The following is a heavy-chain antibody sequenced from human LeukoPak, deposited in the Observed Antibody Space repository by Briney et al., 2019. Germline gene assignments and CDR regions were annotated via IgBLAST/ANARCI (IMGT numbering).Heavy chain of an antibody. CDR2: ISGSGGST. V-gene: IGHV3-23*01. CDR1: GFTFSSYA. D-gene: IGHD3-22*01. CDR3: AKGAVVSYYYDSSPDY. J-gene: IGHJ4*02. Sequence: GGSLRLSCAASGFTFSSYAMSWVRQAPGKGLEWVSAISGSGGSTYYADSVKGRFTISRDNSKNTLYLQMNSLRAEDTAVYYCAKGAVVSYYYDSSPDYWGQGTLVTVSS.